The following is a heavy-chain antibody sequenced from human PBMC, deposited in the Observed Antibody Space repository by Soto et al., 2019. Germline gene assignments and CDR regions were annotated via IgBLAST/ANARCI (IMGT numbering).Heavy chain of an antibody. CDR2: IDWDDDK. D-gene: IGHD3-3*01. Sequence: SGPTLVSNTNPLTLTSPFSGFSLSTSGMCVSWIRQPPGKALEWLALIDWDDDKYYSTSLKTRLTISKDTSKNQVVLTMTNMDPVDTATYYCARIQRAERITIFGVVSAYYGMEVWGQGTTVTVSS. J-gene: IGHJ6*02. CDR3: ARIQRAERITIFGVVSAYYGMEV. CDR1: GFSLSTSGMC. V-gene: IGHV2-70*01.